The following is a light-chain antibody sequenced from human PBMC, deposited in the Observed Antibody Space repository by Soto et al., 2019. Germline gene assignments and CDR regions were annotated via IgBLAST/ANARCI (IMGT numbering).Light chain of an antibody. CDR3: CSYAGSSTDVV. CDR1: SSDVGSYNL. V-gene: IGLV2-23*01. J-gene: IGLJ2*01. Sequence: QSALTQPASVSGSPGQSITISCTGTSSDVGSYNLVSWYQQHPGKAPKLMIYEGSKRPSGVSNRFSGSKSGNKASLTISGPQAEDEADYYCCSYAGSSTDVVFGGGTKVTVL. CDR2: EGS.